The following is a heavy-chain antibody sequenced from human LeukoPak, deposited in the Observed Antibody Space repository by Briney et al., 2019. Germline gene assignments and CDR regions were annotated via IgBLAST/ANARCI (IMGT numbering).Heavy chain of an antibody. CDR3: AKERASRLPFDS. Sequence: GGSLRLSCAASGFTFSSYWMHWVRQAPGKGLVWVSRINSDGSSTSYADSVKGRFTISRDNSKDTLYLQMNSLRVEDTAVYYCAKERASRLPFDSWGQGTLVTVSS. V-gene: IGHV3-74*01. CDR2: INSDGSST. CDR1: GFTFSSYW. D-gene: IGHD4-11*01. J-gene: IGHJ4*02.